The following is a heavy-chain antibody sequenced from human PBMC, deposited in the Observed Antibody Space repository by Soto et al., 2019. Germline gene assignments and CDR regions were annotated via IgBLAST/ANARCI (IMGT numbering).Heavy chain of an antibody. V-gene: IGHV1-69*01. CDR1: GGTFSSYA. CDR3: ACRERSGYYWTAFDI. Sequence: QVQLVQSGAEVKKPGSSVKVSCKASGGTFSSYASIWVRQAPGQGLEWMGGIIPIFGTANYAQKFQGRVTITADESTSTAYMELSSLRSEDTAVYYCACRERSGYYWTAFDIWGQGTMVTVSS. D-gene: IGHD3-22*01. CDR2: IIPIFGTA. J-gene: IGHJ3*02.